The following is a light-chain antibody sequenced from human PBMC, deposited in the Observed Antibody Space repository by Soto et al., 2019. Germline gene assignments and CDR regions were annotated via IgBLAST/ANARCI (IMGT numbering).Light chain of an antibody. CDR3: QQYGSSPWT. Sequence: EIVLTQSPGTLSLSPGERATLSCRASQSVSSSYLAWYQQKPGQAPRLLIYGASSRATGIPDRFSGSGSGTDFTLTISRLEPEDFAVYYCQQYGSSPWTFRQGTKVDI. CDR2: GAS. J-gene: IGKJ1*01. V-gene: IGKV3-20*01. CDR1: QSVSSSY.